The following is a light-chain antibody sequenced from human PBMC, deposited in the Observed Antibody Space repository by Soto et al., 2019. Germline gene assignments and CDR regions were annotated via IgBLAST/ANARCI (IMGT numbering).Light chain of an antibody. V-gene: IGLV2-14*01. CDR2: EVT. Sequence: QSALTQPASASGSPGQSITISCTGSNSDVGAYNFVSWFQQHPGRAPKLIIYEVTSRPSGVSSRFSGSKSGSTASLNISGLQAEDEAYYHCCSYTRSSAPWVFGGGTKLTVL. J-gene: IGLJ3*02. CDR1: NSDVGAYNF. CDR3: CSYTRSSAPWV.